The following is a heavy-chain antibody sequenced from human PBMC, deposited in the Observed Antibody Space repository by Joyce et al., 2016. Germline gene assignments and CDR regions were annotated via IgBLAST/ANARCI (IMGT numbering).Heavy chain of an antibody. CDR2: IIPFVGAA. Sequence: QVLLVQSGATVKRPGSSLRVSCKSSGGAFSNFTVNWVRQAPGQRLEWMGGIIPFVGAAKYAAHFQGRVTLTADLSTRTAYMELSSLTSADTAVYYCARGGTSSDHYFFYTLDVWGPGTTVIVSS. V-gene: IGHV1-69*12. CDR3: ARGGTSSDHYFFYTLDV. CDR1: GGAFSNFT. J-gene: IGHJ6*02. D-gene: IGHD1-14*01.